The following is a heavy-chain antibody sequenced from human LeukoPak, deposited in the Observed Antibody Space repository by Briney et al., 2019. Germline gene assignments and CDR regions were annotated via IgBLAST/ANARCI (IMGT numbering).Heavy chain of an antibody. CDR1: GYTFSKFG. J-gene: IGHJ4*02. D-gene: IGHD3-3*01. Sequence: ASVKVSCKASGYTFSKFGIGWLRQAPGQGPEWMGWINVYNGNTNYAQKLQGRVTMTTDTSTSTAYLELRSLRSDDTAVYYCAAQPLTIFGVVIPYWGQGTLVTVSS. CDR3: AAQPLTIFGVVIPY. CDR2: INVYNGNT. V-gene: IGHV1-18*01.